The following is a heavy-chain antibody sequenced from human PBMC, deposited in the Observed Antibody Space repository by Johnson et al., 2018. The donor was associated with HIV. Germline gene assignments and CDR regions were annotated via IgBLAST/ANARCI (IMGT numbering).Heavy chain of an antibody. CDR2: INWNGGST. D-gene: IGHD5-18*01. CDR1: GFTFSSYD. CDR3: ASFFSAELWTDAFDI. J-gene: IGHJ3*02. V-gene: IGHV3-20*04. Sequence: VQLVESGGGLVQPGGSLRLSCAASGFTFSSYDMHWVRQATGKGLEWVSGINWNGGSTGYADSVKGRFTISRDNAKNSLYLQMNRLRAEDTALYYCASFFSAELWTDAFDIWGQGTMVTVSS.